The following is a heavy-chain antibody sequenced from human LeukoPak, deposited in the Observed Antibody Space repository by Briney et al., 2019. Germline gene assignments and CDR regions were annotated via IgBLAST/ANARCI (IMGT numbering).Heavy chain of an antibody. CDR2: IKAGGSEK. V-gene: IGHV3-7*05. CDR1: GSSVSGHW. Sequence: GGSLRLSCATSGSSVSGHWMNWVRQPPGKGLEWVANIKAGGSEKYYVDSVKGRFTISRDDAKRTVDLQMDNLRTEDTAVYYCAYRNNFEYWGQGTLVTVSS. D-gene: IGHD1-26*01. CDR3: AYRNNFEY. J-gene: IGHJ4*02.